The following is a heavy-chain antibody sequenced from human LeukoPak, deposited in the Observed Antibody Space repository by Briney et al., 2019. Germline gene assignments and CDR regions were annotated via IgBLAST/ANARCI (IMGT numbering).Heavy chain of an antibody. CDR3: ARAPALWFGGKRAPIWFDP. CDR1: GGSISSGDYY. D-gene: IGHD3-10*01. V-gene: IGHV4-30-4*01. J-gene: IGHJ5*02. CDR2: IYYSGST. Sequence: PSQTLSLTCTVSGGSISSGDYYWSWIRQPPGKGLEWIGYIYYSGSTYYNPSLKSRVTISVDTSKNQFSLKLSSVTAADTAVYYCARAPALWFGGKRAPIWFDPWGQGTLVTVSS.